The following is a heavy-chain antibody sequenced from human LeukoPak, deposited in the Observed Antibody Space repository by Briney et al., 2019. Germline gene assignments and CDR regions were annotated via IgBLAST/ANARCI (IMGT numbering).Heavy chain of an antibody. CDR3: AREDSGYGFDDY. CDR2: IKQDGSEK. J-gene: IGHJ4*02. V-gene: IGHV3-7*03. D-gene: IGHD5-12*01. CDR1: GFTFSSYS. Sequence: QSGGSLRLSCTASGFTFSSYSMNWVRQAPGKGLEWVANIKQDGSEKYYVDSVKGRFTISRDNAKNSLYLQMNSLRAEDTAVYYCAREDSGYGFDDYWGQGTLVTVSS.